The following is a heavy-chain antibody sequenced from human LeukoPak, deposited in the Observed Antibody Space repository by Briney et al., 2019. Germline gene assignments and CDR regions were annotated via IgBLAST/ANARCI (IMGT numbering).Heavy chain of an antibody. CDR1: GFTFSSYW. D-gene: IGHD6-19*01. V-gene: IGHV3-74*01. CDR3: ARGGSGCFDY. J-gene: IGHJ4*02. CDR2: IHSDGTST. Sequence: GGSLRLSCAASGFTFSSYWMHWVRQAPGKGLVWFSRIHSDGTSTSYADSVKGRFTISRDNAKNMLYLQMNSLRAEDTAVYYCARGGSGCFDYWGQGTLVTVSS.